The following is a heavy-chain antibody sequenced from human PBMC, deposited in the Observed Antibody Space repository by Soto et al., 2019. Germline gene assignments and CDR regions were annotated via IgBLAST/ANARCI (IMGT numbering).Heavy chain of an antibody. J-gene: IGHJ4*02. CDR1: GGSFSGYY. V-gene: IGHV4-34*01. CDR3: ARYGSGTYYPTTFDY. CDR2: INHSGST. Sequence: PSETLSLTCAVYGGSFSGYYLTWIRQPPGTGLEWIGEINHSGSTNYNPSLKSRVTISVDTSKNQFSLKLSSVTAADTAVYYCARYGSGTYYPTTFDYWGQGTLVTVSS. D-gene: IGHD3-10*01.